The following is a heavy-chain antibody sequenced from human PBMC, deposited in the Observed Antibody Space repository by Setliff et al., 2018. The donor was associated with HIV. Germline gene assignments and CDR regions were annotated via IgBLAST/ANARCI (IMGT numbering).Heavy chain of an antibody. V-gene: IGHV4-39*02. CDR2: IYSSGSP. J-gene: IGHJ6*02. CDR1: GASISNSNSY. CDR3: ARDVYSNSPYYYYGLDV. D-gene: IGHD6-6*01. Sequence: PSETLSLTCTVYGASISNSNSYWGWIRQPPGKRLEWLGSIYSSGSPSYNPSLSSRLTISVDTSKNHVSLRMNSVTAADTAVYYCARDVYSNSPYYYYGLDVWGQGTTVTVSS.